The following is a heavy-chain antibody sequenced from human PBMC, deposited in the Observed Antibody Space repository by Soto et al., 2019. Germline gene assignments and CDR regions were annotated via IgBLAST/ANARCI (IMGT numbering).Heavy chain of an antibody. CDR2: IWYDGSNK. CDR3: ARNLRYDAFDI. J-gene: IGHJ3*02. CDR1: GFTFSSYG. D-gene: IGHD1-1*01. Sequence: GGSLRLSCAASGFTFSSYGMHWVRQAPGKGLEWVAVIWYDGSNKYYADSVKGRFTISRDNSKNTLYLQMNSLRAEDTAVYYCARNLRYDAFDIWGQGTMVTVSS. V-gene: IGHV3-33*01.